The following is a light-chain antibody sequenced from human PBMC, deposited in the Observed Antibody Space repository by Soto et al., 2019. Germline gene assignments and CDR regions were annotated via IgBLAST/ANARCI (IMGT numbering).Light chain of an antibody. J-gene: IGKJ1*01. CDR3: QQYTSYLWT. V-gene: IGKV1-5*01. CDR1: QTINNW. Sequence: IQMTQSPSILSASVGDRVTITCRASQTINNWLAWYQQKPGKAPVLLIYDASNLESGVPSRFSGSASGTDFTLTISGLQPDDFATYYCQQYTSYLWTFGQGTKVEI. CDR2: DAS.